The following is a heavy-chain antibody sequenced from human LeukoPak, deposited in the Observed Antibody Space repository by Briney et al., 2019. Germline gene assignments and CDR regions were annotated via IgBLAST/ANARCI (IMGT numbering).Heavy chain of an antibody. V-gene: IGHV3-21*01. D-gene: IGHD6-19*01. CDR3: ARGEQWLPTGIDY. CDR2: ISSSSNHI. CDR1: GFTFSSYS. Sequence: GGSLRLSCAASGFTFSSYSMNWVRQAPGKGLEWVSSISSSSNHIYYADSVKGRSTISRDNAKNSLYLQMNSLRAEDTAVYYCARGEQWLPTGIDYWGQGTLVTVSS. J-gene: IGHJ4*02.